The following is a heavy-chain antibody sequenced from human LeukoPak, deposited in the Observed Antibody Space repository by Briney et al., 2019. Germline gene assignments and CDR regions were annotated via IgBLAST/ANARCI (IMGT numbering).Heavy chain of an antibody. Sequence: SETLSLTCTVSGYSISSGYYWGWIRQPPGKGLEWIGSIYHSGSTYYNPSLKSRVTISVDTSKNQFSLKLSPVTAADTAVYYCARWDFGGATIRHFDYWGQGTLVTVSS. V-gene: IGHV4-38-2*02. CDR3: ARWDFGGATIRHFDY. J-gene: IGHJ4*02. D-gene: IGHD1-26*01. CDR1: GYSISSGYY. CDR2: IYHSGST.